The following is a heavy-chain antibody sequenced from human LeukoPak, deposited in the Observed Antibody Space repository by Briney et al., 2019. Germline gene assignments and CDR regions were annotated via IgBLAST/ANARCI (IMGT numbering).Heavy chain of an antibody. V-gene: IGHV3-30-3*01. J-gene: IGHJ4*02. CDR1: GFTFSSYA. CDR2: ISYDGSNK. D-gene: IGHD3-22*01. Sequence: PGRSLRLSCAASGFTFSSYAMHWVRQAPGKGLEWVAVISYDGSNKYYADSVKGRFTISRDNSKNTLYLQMNSLRAEDTAVYYCARRAVYYDSSGYDYWGQGTLVTVSS. CDR3: ARRAVYYDSSGYDY.